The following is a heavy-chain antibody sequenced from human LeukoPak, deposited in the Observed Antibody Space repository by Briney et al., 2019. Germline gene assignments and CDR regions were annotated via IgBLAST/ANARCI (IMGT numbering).Heavy chain of an antibody. CDR3: ARDCSSTSCHYYYYMDV. V-gene: IGHV4-34*01. Sequence: SETLSLTCAVYGGSSSGYYWSWIRQPPGKGLEWIGEINHSGSTNYNPSLKSRVTISVDTSKNQFSLKLSSVTAADTAVYYCARDCSSTSCHYYYYMDVWGKGTTVTVSS. CDR1: GGSSSGYY. CDR2: INHSGST. J-gene: IGHJ6*03. D-gene: IGHD2-2*01.